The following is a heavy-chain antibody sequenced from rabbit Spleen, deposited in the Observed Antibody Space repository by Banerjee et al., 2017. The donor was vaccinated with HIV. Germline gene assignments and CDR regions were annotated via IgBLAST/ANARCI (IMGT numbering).Heavy chain of an antibody. CDR1: GFSFSSSYW. V-gene: IGHV1S45*01. J-gene: IGHJ4*01. Sequence: QQQLEESGGGLVKPGGTLTLTCKASGFSFSSSYWICWVRQAPGKGLELIGCTKTGTDNTYYASWAKGRFTISKTSSTTVDVKMTSLTAADTATYFCASAYSDVYFHLWDQGTLVTVS. CDR2: TKTGTDNT. D-gene: IGHD6-1*01. CDR3: ASAYSDVYFHL.